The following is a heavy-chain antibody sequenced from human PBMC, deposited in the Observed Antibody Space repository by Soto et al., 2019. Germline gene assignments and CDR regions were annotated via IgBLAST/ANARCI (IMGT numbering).Heavy chain of an antibody. Sequence: GGSLRLSCAASGFTFSSYAMSWVRQAPGKGLEWVSAISGSGGSTYYADSVKGRFTISRDNSKNTLYLQMNSLRAEDTAVYYCARDRYYYYDSSGYYDYFGYYYGMDVWGQGTTVTVSS. V-gene: IGHV3-23*01. J-gene: IGHJ6*02. D-gene: IGHD3-22*01. CDR3: ARDRYYYYDSSGYYDYFGYYYGMDV. CDR2: ISGSGGST. CDR1: GFTFSSYA.